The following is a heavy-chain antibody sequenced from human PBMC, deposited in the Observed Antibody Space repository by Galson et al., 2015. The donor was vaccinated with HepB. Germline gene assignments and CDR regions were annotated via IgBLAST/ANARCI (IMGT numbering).Heavy chain of an antibody. J-gene: IGHJ4*02. Sequence: SVKVSCKASGYTFTSYAMHWVRQAPGQRLEWMGWINAGNGNTKYSQKFQGRVTITRDTSASTAYMELSSLRSEGTAVYYCARELYYYDSSGYYYGEYYFDYWGQGTLVTVSS. V-gene: IGHV1-3*01. CDR3: ARELYYYDSSGYYYGEYYFDY. D-gene: IGHD3-22*01. CDR1: GYTFTSYA. CDR2: INAGNGNT.